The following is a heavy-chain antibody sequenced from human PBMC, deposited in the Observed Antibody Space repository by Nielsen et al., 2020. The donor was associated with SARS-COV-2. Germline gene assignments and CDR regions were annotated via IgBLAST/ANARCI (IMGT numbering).Heavy chain of an antibody. J-gene: IGHJ5*01. CDR3: ARSSRRSTSQPLVVFPNWFDP. Sequence: ASVKDSCKASGYTFTSYAMHWVRQAPGQRLEGMGWINAGNGNTKYSQKFQGRVTITRDTSASKAYMELSSLRSEDTAVYYCARSSRRSTSQPLVVFPNWFDPWGPGTLVTVSS. CDR1: GYTFTSYA. CDR2: INAGNGNT. V-gene: IGHV1-3*01. D-gene: IGHD2-2*01.